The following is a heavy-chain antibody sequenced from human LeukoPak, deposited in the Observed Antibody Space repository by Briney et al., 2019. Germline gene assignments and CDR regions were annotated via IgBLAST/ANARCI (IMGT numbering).Heavy chain of an antibody. J-gene: IGHJ3*02. V-gene: IGHV4-59*08. CDR1: GDSINSYH. D-gene: IGHD3-22*01. CDR3: ARRGVYYESYGSYLVSSSDAFDI. Sequence: SETLSLTCTISGDSINSYHWSWLRQPPGSKLEWIGYFYYSGVTNYNPSLKSRVTMSLDTSKKQFSLKLNSVTAADTAVYYCARRGVYYESYGSYLVSSSDAFDIWGQGTMVTVSS. CDR2: FYYSGVT.